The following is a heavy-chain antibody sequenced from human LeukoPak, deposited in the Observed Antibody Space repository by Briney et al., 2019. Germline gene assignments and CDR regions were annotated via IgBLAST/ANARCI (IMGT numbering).Heavy chain of an antibody. Sequence: SETLSLTCTVSGGSISSSSYYWGWIRQPPGKGLEWIGSIYYSGSTYYNPSLKSRVTISVDTSKNQFSLKLSSVTAADTAVYYCARGPLITMVRGVRYYYYGMDVWGQGTTVTVSS. V-gene: IGHV4-39*01. D-gene: IGHD3-10*01. CDR1: GGSISSSSYY. J-gene: IGHJ6*02. CDR3: ARGPLITMVRGVRYYYYGMDV. CDR2: IYYSGST.